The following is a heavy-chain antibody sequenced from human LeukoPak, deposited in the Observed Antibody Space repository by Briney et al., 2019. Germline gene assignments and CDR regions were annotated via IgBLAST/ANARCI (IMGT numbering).Heavy chain of an antibody. D-gene: IGHD6-19*01. V-gene: IGHV3-48*03. CDR1: GFTFSSYE. CDR3: ARTQVIAVAGYDAFDI. Sequence: PGGSLRLSCAASGFTFSSYEMNWVRQAPGKGLEWVSYISSSGSTIYYADSVKGRFTISRDNAKNSLYLQMNSLRAEDTAVYYCARTQVIAVAGYDAFDIWGQGTMDTVSS. J-gene: IGHJ3*02. CDR2: ISSSGSTI.